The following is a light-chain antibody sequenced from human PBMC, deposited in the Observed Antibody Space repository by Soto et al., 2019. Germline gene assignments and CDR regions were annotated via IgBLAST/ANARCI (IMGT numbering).Light chain of an antibody. Sequence: QSALTRARSVSGSPGQSVTISCTGTSSDVGGYNYVSWYQQHPGKAPKLMIYDVSKRPSGVPDRFSGSKSGNTASLTISGHQTEDEADYYCCSYAGSNTSVVFGGGTKLTVL. V-gene: IGLV2-11*01. CDR2: DVS. J-gene: IGLJ2*01. CDR1: SSDVGGYNY. CDR3: CSYAGSNTSVV.